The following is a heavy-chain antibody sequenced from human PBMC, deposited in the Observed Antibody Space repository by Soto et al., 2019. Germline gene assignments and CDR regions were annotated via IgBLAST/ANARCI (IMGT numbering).Heavy chain of an antibody. CDR2: IYYSGST. Sequence: SETLSLTCTVSGGSISSSSYYWGWIRQPPGKGLEWIGSIYYSGSTYYNPSLKSRVTISVDTSKTQFYLKLSSVTAADTAVYYCARQSRDWLDPWGQGTLVTVYS. CDR3: ARQSRDWLDP. J-gene: IGHJ5*02. D-gene: IGHD2-21*01. V-gene: IGHV4-39*01. CDR1: GGSISSSSYY.